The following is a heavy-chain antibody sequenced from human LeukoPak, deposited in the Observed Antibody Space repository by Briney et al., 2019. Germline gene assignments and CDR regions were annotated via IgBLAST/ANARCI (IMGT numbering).Heavy chain of an antibody. J-gene: IGHJ4*02. CDR3: ARGRSMTTVTSDFDY. CDR1: GYTFTGYY. CDR2: INPNSGGT. V-gene: IGHV1-2*02. D-gene: IGHD4-11*01. Sequence: ASVKVSCKASGYTFTGYYMHWVRQAPGQGLEWMGWINPNSGGTNYAQKFQGRVTMTRDTSISTAYMELSRLRSDDTAVYYCARGRSMTTVTSDFDYWGQGTLVTVSS.